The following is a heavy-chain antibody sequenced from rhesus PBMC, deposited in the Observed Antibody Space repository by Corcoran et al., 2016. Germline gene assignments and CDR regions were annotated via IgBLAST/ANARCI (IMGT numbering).Heavy chain of an antibody. V-gene: IGHV1-111*01. CDR3: ATDGIAAVLDV. D-gene: IGHD6-13*01. CDR1: GYTFTDYY. CDR2: GDTEEGKD. J-gene: IGHJ5-2*02. Sequence: EVQLVQSGAEVKKPGASVKISCKASGYTFTDYYLHWVRQAPGKGLEWMGRGDTEEGKDEYEQKFKDRVTNTRDTSSDTAYRELSSLRSEDTAVYYCATDGIAAVLDVWGRGVLVTVSS.